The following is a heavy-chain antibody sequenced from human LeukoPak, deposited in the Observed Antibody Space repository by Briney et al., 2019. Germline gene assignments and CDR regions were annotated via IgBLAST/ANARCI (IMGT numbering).Heavy chain of an antibody. CDR3: WRVIGYYPYYFDY. CDR2: LYCGCCP. Sequence: GGSLRLSCAASGFIVNSNYMIWVRQASGKGLEWVSVLYCGCCPYYAASVKGRIPISRDNSKKTLYLQMNSLRAEDTAVYYCWRVIGYYPYYFDYWGQATMASVSS. V-gene: IGHV3-53*01. CDR1: GFIVNSNY. J-gene: IGHJ4*02. D-gene: IGHD3-9*01.